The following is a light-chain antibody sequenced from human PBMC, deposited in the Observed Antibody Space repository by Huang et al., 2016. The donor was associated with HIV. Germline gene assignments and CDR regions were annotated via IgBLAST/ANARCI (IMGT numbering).Light chain of an antibody. Sequence: DIVLTQSPATLFLSPGERATFSCRASQSVSTFLAWYQHQPGQAPTLLIFDASNRASGGPARFSCTGSGTDFTLTISSLEPSDVAVYYCQQHSYWPITFGRGTRLEI. CDR3: QQHSYWPIT. CDR1: QSVSTF. CDR2: DAS. V-gene: IGKV3-11*01. J-gene: IGKJ5*01.